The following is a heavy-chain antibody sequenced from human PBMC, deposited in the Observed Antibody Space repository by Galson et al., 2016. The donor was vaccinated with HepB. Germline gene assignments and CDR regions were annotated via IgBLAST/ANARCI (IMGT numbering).Heavy chain of an antibody. Sequence: SLRLSCAGFSDSYMSWIRQAPGKGLEWVSFISSSGTYTKYADSVKGRCTISRDNAKNSQYLQMNSLRAEDTAVDYCARWASSDYGDGLDVWGQGTTVTVSS. D-gene: IGHD4-17*01. CDR1: SDSY. J-gene: IGHJ6*02. CDR3: ARWASSDYGDGLDV. V-gene: IGHV3-11*03. CDR2: ISSSGTYT.